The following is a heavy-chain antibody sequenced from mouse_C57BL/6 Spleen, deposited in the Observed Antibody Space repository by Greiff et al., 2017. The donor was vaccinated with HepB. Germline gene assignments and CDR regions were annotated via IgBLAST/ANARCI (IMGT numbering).Heavy chain of an antibody. J-gene: IGHJ1*03. Sequence: VQLQQPGAELVKPGASVKMSCKASGYTFTSYWITWVKQRPGQGLEWIGDIYPGSGSTNYNEKFKSKATLTVDTSSSTAYMQLSSLTSEDSAVYYCARGLIYYYGSSYGWYFDVWGTGTTVTVSS. D-gene: IGHD1-1*01. CDR3: ARGLIYYYGSSYGWYFDV. CDR1: GYTFTSYW. V-gene: IGHV1-55*01. CDR2: IYPGSGST.